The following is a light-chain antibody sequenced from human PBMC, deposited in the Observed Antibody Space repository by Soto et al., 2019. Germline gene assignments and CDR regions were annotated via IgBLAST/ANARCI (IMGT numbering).Light chain of an antibody. J-gene: IGKJ2*01. Sequence: DIQMTQSPSSLSASVGDRVTITCRASQSISSYLNWYQQKPGTAPKLLIYAASRLQSGVPSRFSGSGSGTDFTLTISRLQPEDFATYYCQQSYSTPYTLGQGTKLEIK. CDR1: QSISSY. CDR3: QQSYSTPYT. V-gene: IGKV1-39*01. CDR2: AAS.